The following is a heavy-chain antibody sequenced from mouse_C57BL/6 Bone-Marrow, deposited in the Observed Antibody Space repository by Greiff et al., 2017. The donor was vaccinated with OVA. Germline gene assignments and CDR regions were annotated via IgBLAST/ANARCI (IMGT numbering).Heavy chain of an antibody. J-gene: IGHJ4*01. Sequence: EVQVVESGGDLVKPGGSLKLSCAASGFTFSSYGMSWVRQTPDKRLEWVATISSGGSYTYYPDSVKGRFTISRDNAKNTLYLQMSSLKSEDTAMYYCARHNYYSNYYAMDYWGQRTSVTVSS. V-gene: IGHV5-6*01. D-gene: IGHD2-5*01. CDR3: ARHNYYSNYYAMDY. CDR1: GFTFSSYG. CDR2: ISSGGSYT.